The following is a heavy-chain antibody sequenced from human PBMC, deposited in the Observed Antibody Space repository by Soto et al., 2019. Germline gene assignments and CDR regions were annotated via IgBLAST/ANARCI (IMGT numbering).Heavy chain of an antibody. CDR3: ARYESTGYFHVKY. J-gene: IGHJ4*01. D-gene: IGHD3-22*01. CDR2: IYPGDSDT. Sequence: SLNISCKGSGYSFPSYWIAWVRQMPGKGLEWVGTIYPGDSDTRYSPSFQGQVTISADKSFSTAYLQWSSLKASDTAIYYRARYESTGYFHVKYWGQGTMVSVSS. CDR1: GYSFPSYW. V-gene: IGHV5-51*01.